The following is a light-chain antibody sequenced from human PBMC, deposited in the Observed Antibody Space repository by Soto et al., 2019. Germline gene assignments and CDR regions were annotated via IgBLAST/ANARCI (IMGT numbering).Light chain of an antibody. CDR2: DVN. V-gene: IGLV2-14*03. CDR1: SSDIGAYNF. Sequence: QTVVTQPASVSGSPGQSITISCTGTSSDIGAYNFVSWYQQHPGKAPKLMLYDVNIRPSGVSNRFSGSKSGNTASLTISGLQAEDEADYYCTSWTTSTTMIFGGGTKLTVL. CDR3: TSWTTSTTMI. J-gene: IGLJ2*01.